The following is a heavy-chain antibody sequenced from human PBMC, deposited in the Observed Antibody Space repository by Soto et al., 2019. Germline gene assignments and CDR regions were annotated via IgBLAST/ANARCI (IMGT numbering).Heavy chain of an antibody. J-gene: IGHJ4*02. V-gene: IGHV1-69*02. CDR1: GGIFNFYS. D-gene: IGHD3-10*01. CDR3: ATNYGSGSAHFDY. CDR2: VIPMVGMS. Sequence: QVQLVQSGAEVKKPGSSVKVSCTASGGIFNFYSISWVRQAPGQGLEWVGRVIPMVGMSEYAQKFQGRVTITADKSTSTAYMNLRSLRSEDTAVYYCATNYGSGSAHFDYWGQGTLVTVSS.